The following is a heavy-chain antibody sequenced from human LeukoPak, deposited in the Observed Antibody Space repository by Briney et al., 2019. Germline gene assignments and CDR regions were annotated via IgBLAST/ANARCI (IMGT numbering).Heavy chain of an antibody. Sequence: PGGSLRLSCIVSGFTLGDYAMSWFRQAPGKGLEWVAFIRYDGSNKYYADSVKGRFTISRDNSKNTLYLQMNSLRAEDTAVYYCAKDQDYYGSGTGLAALDIWAKGQWSPSLQ. D-gene: IGHD3-10*01. J-gene: IGHJ3*02. CDR2: IRYDGSNK. CDR3: AKDQDYYGSGTGLAALDI. V-gene: IGHV3-30*02. CDR1: GFTLGDYA.